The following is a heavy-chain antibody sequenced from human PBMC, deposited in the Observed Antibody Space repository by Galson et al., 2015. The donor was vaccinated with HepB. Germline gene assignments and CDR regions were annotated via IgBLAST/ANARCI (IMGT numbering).Heavy chain of an antibody. J-gene: IGHJ5*02. D-gene: IGHD2-2*02. V-gene: IGHV1-2*02. CDR3: ARVAVGYCSSTSCYTVNWFDP. Sequence: SVKVSCKASGYTFTGYYMHWVRQAPGQGLEWMGWINPNSGGTNYAQKFQGRVTMTRDTSISTAYMELSGLRSDDTAVYYCARVAVGYCSSTSCYTVNWFDPWGQGTLVTVSS. CDR1: GYTFTGYY. CDR2: INPNSGGT.